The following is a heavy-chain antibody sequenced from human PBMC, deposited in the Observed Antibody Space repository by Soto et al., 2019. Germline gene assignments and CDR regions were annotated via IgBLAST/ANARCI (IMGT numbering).Heavy chain of an antibody. D-gene: IGHD6-13*01. CDR1: GFTFRRYW. CDR2: INSSRSTT. V-gene: IGHV3-48*01. J-gene: IGHJ3*02. Sequence: PGGSLRLSCAASGFTFRRYWMHWVRQAPGKGLEWVSCINSSRSTTYYADSVKGRFTISRDNAKNSLYLQMNSLRAEDTAVYYCARLSRSSWSPQYAFDIWGQGTMVTVSS. CDR3: ARLSRSSWSPQYAFDI.